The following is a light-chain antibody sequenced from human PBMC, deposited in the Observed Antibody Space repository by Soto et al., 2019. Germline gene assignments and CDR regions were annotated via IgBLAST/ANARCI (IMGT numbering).Light chain of an antibody. Sequence: EIVLTQSPATLSLSPGERATLSCRASQSLSGTLAWFQQKPGQPPRLLIYGASNRATGIPARFTASGSGTDFTLTISSLEPEDFAVYYCQQRTLWPRTFGQGTKVEIK. CDR1: QSLSGT. CDR3: QQRTLWPRT. CDR2: GAS. J-gene: IGKJ1*01. V-gene: IGKV3-11*01.